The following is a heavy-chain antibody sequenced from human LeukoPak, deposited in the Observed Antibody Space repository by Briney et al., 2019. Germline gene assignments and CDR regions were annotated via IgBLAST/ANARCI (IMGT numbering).Heavy chain of an antibody. CDR1: GYTFTGYY. CDR3: ARDYPELGFDY. J-gene: IGHJ4*02. D-gene: IGHD1-14*01. Sequence: ASVKVSCKASGYTFTGYYMHWVRQAPGQGLEWMGWINPNSGGTNYAQEFQGWVTMTRDTSISTAYMELSRLRSDDTAVYYCARDYPELGFDYWGQGTLVTVSS. V-gene: IGHV1-2*04. CDR2: INPNSGGT.